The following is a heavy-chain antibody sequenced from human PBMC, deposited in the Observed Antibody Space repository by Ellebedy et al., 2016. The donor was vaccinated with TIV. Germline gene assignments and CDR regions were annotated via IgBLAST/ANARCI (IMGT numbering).Heavy chain of an antibody. CDR1: GFSLSTNGVG. D-gene: IGHD6-19*01. V-gene: IGHV2-5*01. CDR3: AHSLGRWLAFDY. J-gene: IGHJ4*02. CDR2: FFWSDDQ. Sequence: SGPTLVKPTQTLTLTCTFSGFSLSTNGVGVGWIRQPPGKAPEWLALFFWSDDQRFSPSLESRLTITKDTSKNQVVLRMTNMDPVDTATYYCAHSLGRWLAFDYWGQGILVTVSS.